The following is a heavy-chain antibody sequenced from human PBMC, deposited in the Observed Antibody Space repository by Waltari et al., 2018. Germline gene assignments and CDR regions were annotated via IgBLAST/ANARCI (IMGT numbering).Heavy chain of an antibody. D-gene: IGHD1-26*01. CDR1: GFTFSSYA. J-gene: IGHJ4*02. V-gene: IGHV3-23*01. CDR2: ISGSGGST. CDR3: AKGFLGATAFY. Sequence: EVQLLESGGGLVQPGGSLRLSCAASGFTFSSYAMSWVRQGPGKGLEWVSAISGSGGSTYYADSVKGRFTISRDNSKNTLYLQMNSLRAEDAAVYFCAKGFLGATAFYWGQGTLVTVSS.